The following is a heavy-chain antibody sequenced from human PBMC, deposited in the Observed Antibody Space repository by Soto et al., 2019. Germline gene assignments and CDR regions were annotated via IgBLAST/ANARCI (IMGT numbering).Heavy chain of an antibody. D-gene: IGHD1-26*01. Sequence: QLQLQESGSGLVKPSQTLSLTCAVSGGSISSGGYSWSWIRQPPGKGLEWIGYVFHSGSTYYSPSLQSRVTISIDGSKNQFYLELASVTAADTAVYFCAGGRDYDYWGQGTLVTVSS. CDR2: VFHSGST. V-gene: IGHV4-30-2*01. CDR1: GGSISSGGYS. J-gene: IGHJ4*02. CDR3: AGGRDYDY.